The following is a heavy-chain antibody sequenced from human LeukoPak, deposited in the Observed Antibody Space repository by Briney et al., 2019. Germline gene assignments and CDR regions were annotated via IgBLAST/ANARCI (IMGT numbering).Heavy chain of an antibody. CDR3: TRDQTPYY. V-gene: IGHV3-49*04. CDR1: GFTFGDYA. Sequence: GGTLRLSCTASGFTFGDYAMTWVRQAPGKGLEWVGFIRSKVYGGTPEYAASVKGRFTISRDDSKGIAYLQMNSLKTEDTAVYYCTRDQTPYYWGQGTLVTVSS. CDR2: IRSKVYGGTP. J-gene: IGHJ4*02.